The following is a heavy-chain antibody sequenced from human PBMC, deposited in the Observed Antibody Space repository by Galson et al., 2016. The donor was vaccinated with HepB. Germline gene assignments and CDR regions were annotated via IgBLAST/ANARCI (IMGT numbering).Heavy chain of an antibody. V-gene: IGHV3-23*01. CDR2: LRHSGGRT. J-gene: IGHJ6*02. CDR1: GFTFSSYA. D-gene: IGHD2-15*01. CDR3: AKLEGGLAYYGMDV. Sequence: SLRLSCAASGFTFSSYAMTWVRQAPGKGLEWVSGLRHSGGRTYYADSVNGRFTISRDNSKNTPYLQMNSLRAEETAVYYCAKLEGGLAYYGMDVWGHGTTVTVSS.